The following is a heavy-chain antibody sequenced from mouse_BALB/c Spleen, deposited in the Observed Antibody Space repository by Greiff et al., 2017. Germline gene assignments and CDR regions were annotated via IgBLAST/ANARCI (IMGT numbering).Heavy chain of an antibody. CDR2: IYPGNSDT. CDR3: TRDYGGYYYAMDY. V-gene: IGHV1-5*01. Sequence: EVQLQESGTVLARPGASVKMSCKASGYSFTSYWMHWVKQRPGQGLEWIGAIYPGNSDTSYNQKFKGKAKLTAVTSASTAYMELSSLTNEDSAVYYCTRDYGGYYYAMDYWGQGTSVTVSS. D-gene: IGHD1-1*01. J-gene: IGHJ4*01. CDR1: GYSFTSYW.